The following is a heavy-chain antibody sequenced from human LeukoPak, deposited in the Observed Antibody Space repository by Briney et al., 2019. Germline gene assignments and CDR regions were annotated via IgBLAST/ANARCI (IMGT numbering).Heavy chain of an antibody. J-gene: IGHJ2*01. CDR1: GFTFDDYA. D-gene: IGHD1-1*01. V-gene: IGHV3-9*01. CDR2: ISWNSGSI. Sequence: GGSLRLSCAASGFTFDDYAMHWVRQAPGKGLEWVSGISWNSGSIGYADSVKGRFTISRDNAKNSLYLQMNSLRAEDTAVYYCAGSDTTGYTPREWDYWYFDLWGRGTLVTVSS. CDR3: AGSDTTGYTPREWDYWYFDL.